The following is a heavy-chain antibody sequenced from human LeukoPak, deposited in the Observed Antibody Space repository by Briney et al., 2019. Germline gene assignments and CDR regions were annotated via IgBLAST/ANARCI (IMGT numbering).Heavy chain of an antibody. D-gene: IGHD1-1*01. Sequence: GGSLRLSCAASGFTFSSYAMHWVRQAPGKGLEWVAVISYDGSNKNYADSVKGRFTISRDNSKNTLYLQMNSLRAEDTAVYYCAKGGTLNWFDPWGQGTLVTVSS. CDR1: GFTFSSYA. J-gene: IGHJ5*02. V-gene: IGHV3-30*04. CDR3: AKGGTLNWFDP. CDR2: ISYDGSNK.